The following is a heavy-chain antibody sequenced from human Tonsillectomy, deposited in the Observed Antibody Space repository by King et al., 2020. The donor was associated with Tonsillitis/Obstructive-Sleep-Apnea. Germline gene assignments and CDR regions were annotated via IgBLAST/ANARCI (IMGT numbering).Heavy chain of an antibody. V-gene: IGHV1-3*01. CDR1: GNTFTNYA. CDR3: ARGITIFGVDSFDP. Sequence: QLVQSGAEVKKPGASVKVSCKASGNTFTNYAMHWVRQAPGQSLEWMGWINAGNGNTKCSQKFQGRVTITRDTSASTAYMELSSLRSEDTAVYYCARGITIFGVDSFDPWGQGTLVTVSS. D-gene: IGHD3-3*01. CDR2: INAGNGNT. J-gene: IGHJ5*02.